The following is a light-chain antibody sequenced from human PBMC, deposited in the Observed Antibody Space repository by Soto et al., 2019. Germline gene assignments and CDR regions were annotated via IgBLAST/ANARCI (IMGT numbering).Light chain of an antibody. Sequence: DIQMTQSPSSVSASVGDRVTITCRASQGISNYLAWFQQKPGKAPKLLIYDASSLESGTPSRFSGRRSGTQFTLTINGLQPDDFATYYCQQYDNYKPLTFGGGTKVDIK. J-gene: IGKJ4*01. CDR1: QGISNY. CDR3: QQYDNYKPLT. CDR2: DAS. V-gene: IGKV1-16*01.